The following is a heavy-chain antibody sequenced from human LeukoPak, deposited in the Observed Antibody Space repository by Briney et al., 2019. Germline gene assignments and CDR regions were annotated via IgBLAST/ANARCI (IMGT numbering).Heavy chain of an antibody. Sequence: PSETLSLTCAVYGGSFSGYYWSWIRQPPGKGLEWIGEINHSGSTNYNPSLKSRATISVDTSKNQFSLKLSSVTAADTAVYYCARVREHSRGWYQIYYFDYWGQGTLVTVSS. J-gene: IGHJ4*02. CDR1: GGSFSGYY. D-gene: IGHD6-19*01. CDR3: ARVREHSRGWYQIYYFDY. CDR2: INHSGST. V-gene: IGHV4-34*01.